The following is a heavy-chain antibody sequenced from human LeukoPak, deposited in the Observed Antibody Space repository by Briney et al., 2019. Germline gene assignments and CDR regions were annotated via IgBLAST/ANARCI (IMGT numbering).Heavy chain of an antibody. V-gene: IGHV3-9*03. J-gene: IGHJ4*02. CDR2: ISWNSETI. CDR3: AKGSGNTDLRTPFDH. D-gene: IGHD2-2*02. CDR1: GFTFDDYS. Sequence: PGRPLRLSCAASGFTFDDYSMHWVRQVPEKGLEWVSGISWNSETIDYADSVKGRFTISRDNAKNSLYLSMDSLRAEDMALYYCAKGSGNTDLRTPFDHWGQGTLVTVSS.